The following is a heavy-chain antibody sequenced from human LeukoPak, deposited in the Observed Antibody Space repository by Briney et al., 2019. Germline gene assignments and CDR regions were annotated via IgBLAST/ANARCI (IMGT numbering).Heavy chain of an antibody. CDR3: ARDDSGYSYAFSYY. CDR2: IKQDGSQE. Sequence: GGSLRLSCAASRFTLSTYWMSWVRQAPGKGLEWVAHIKQDGSQEYYVDSVKGRFTISRDNSKNTLYLQMNSLRAEDTAVYYCARDDSGYSYAFSYYWGQGTLVTVSS. J-gene: IGHJ4*02. V-gene: IGHV3-7*01. D-gene: IGHD5-18*01. CDR1: RFTLSTYW.